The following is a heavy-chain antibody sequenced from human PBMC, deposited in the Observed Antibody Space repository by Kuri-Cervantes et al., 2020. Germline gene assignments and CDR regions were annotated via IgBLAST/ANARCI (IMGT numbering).Heavy chain of an antibody. Sequence: ASVKVSCKASGYTFTGYYMHWVRQAPGQGLEWMGWINPNSGGTNYAQKFQGSVTMTRDTSISTSYMDLNRLTFDDTAVYYCARRYYYYSSGYYGGYYYFYMDVWGKGTTVTVSS. CDR1: GYTFTGYY. CDR3: ARRYYYYSSGYYGGYYYFYMDV. V-gene: IGHV1-2*02. D-gene: IGHD3-22*01. J-gene: IGHJ6*03. CDR2: INPNSGGT.